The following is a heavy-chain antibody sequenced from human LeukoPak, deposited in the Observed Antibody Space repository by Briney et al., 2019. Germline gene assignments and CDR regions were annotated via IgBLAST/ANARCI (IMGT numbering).Heavy chain of an antibody. Sequence: PGGSLRPSCAASGFTFSSYGMHWVRQAPGKGLEWVAVISYDGSNKYYADSVKGRFTISRDNSKNTLYLQMNSLRAEDTAVYYCAPAAMEDYYNYGMDVWGKGTTVTVSS. J-gene: IGHJ6*04. CDR3: APAAMEDYYNYGMDV. CDR2: ISYDGSNK. CDR1: GFTFSSYG. D-gene: IGHD2-2*01. V-gene: IGHV3-30*03.